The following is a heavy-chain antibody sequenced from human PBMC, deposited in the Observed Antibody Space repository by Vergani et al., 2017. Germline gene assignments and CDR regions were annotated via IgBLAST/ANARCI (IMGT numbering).Heavy chain of an antibody. CDR1: GGSISSGGYY. Sequence: QVQLQESGPGLVKPSQTLSLTCTVSGGSISSGGYYWSWIRQHPGKGLEWIGYIYYSGSTYYNPSLKSRVTISVDTSKNQFSLKLSSVTAADTAVYYCARDSGYSSSLVHYYYGMDVWGQGTTVTVSS. V-gene: IGHV4-31*03. CDR3: ARDSGYSSSLVHYYYGMDV. J-gene: IGHJ6*02. CDR2: IYYSGST. D-gene: IGHD6-6*01.